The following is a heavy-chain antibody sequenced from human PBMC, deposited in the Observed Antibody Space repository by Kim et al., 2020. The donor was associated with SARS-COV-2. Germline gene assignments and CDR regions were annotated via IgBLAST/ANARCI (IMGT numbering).Heavy chain of an antibody. J-gene: IGHJ3*02. Sequence: GGSLRLSCAVSGFTLSSYEMNWVRQAPGKGLEWVSYINRSGSSKHYADSVKGRFTISRDNAKNSLYLQMNSLRAEDTAVYYCAREVTTTPDAFDIWGQGTLLTVSS. CDR2: INRSGSSK. CDR1: GFTLSSYE. D-gene: IGHD4-17*01. V-gene: IGHV3-48*03. CDR3: AREVTTTPDAFDI.